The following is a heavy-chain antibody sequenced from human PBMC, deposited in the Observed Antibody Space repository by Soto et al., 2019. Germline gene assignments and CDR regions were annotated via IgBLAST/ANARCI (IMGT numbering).Heavy chain of an antibody. Sequence: QVQLQQWGAGLLKPSETLSLTCAVYGGSFSGYYWSWIRQPPGKGLEWIGEINHSGSTNYNPSLTSRVTISVDTSKNQFSLKLSSVTAADTAVYYCPRGQGGYSYPNWFDPWGQGTLVTVSS. V-gene: IGHV4-34*01. J-gene: IGHJ5*02. CDR1: GGSFSGYY. D-gene: IGHD5-18*01. CDR2: INHSGST. CDR3: PRGQGGYSYPNWFDP.